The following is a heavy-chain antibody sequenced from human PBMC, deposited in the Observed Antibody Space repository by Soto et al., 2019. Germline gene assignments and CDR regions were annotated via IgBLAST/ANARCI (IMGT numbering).Heavy chain of an antibody. CDR2: ISGGTGTT. CDR3: ATVLSAAFDI. V-gene: IGHV3-23*01. J-gene: IGHJ3*02. CDR1: RIIFSDYS. Sequence: GGCLRLSCAVSRIIFSDYSINWVRQAPGKGLEWVSGISGGTGTTHYADSVKGRFTISRDNSKNTVYLQMNSLRAEDTALYYCATVLSAAFDIWGQGTMVTVSS.